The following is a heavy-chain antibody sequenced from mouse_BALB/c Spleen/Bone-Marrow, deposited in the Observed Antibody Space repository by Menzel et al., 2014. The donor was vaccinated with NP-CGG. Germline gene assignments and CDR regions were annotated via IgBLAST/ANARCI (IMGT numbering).Heavy chain of an antibody. CDR1: GLNIKDTY. V-gene: IGHV14-3*02. CDR2: IDPANGNT. D-gene: IGHD1-1*01. Sequence: EVQLQQSGAELVKPGASVKLSCTASGLNIKDTYMHWVKQRPEQGLEWIGRIDPANGNTKYDPKFQGKATITADTSSNTAYQQLSSLTSEDTAVYYCASYYYGSSGFAYWGQGTLVTVSA. J-gene: IGHJ3*01. CDR3: ASYYYGSSGFAY.